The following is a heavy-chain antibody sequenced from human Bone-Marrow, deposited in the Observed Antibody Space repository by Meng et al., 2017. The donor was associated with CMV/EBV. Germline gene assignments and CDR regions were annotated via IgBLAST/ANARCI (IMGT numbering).Heavy chain of an antibody. CDR2: INTNTGNP. Sequence: ASVKVSCKASGYTFTSYAMNWVRQAPGQGLEWMGWINTNTGNPTYAQGFTGRFVFSLDTSVSTAYLQICSLKAEDTAVYYCARDYCGGDCSRDYYGMDVWGQGTTVTVSS. D-gene: IGHD2-21*01. V-gene: IGHV7-4-1*01. J-gene: IGHJ6*02. CDR3: ARDYCGGDCSRDYYGMDV. CDR1: GYTFTSYA.